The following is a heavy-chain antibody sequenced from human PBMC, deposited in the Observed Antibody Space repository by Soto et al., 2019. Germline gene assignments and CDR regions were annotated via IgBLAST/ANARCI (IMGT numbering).Heavy chain of an antibody. CDR2: ISYDGSNK. J-gene: IGHJ6*02. CDR3: ATLGVIVVARDYGMDV. Sequence: GGSLRLSCAASGFTFSSYGMHWVRQAPGKGLEWVAVISYDGSNKYYADSVKGRFTISRDNSKNTLYLQMNSLRAEDTAVYYCATLGVIVVARDYGMDVWGQGTTVTVPS. CDR1: GFTFSSYG. D-gene: IGHD3-22*01. V-gene: IGHV3-30*03.